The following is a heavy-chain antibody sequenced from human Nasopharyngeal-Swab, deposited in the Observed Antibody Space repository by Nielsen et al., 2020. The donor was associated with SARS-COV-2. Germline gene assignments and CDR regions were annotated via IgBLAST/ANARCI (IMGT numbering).Heavy chain of an antibody. CDR2: ISAYNGNT. D-gene: IGHD6-19*01. Sequence: WVRQAPGQGLEWLGWISAYNGNTNYAQKLQGRVTVTTDTSTSTAYMELRSLRSDDTAVYYCARDFRSSGWHYYHYYGMDVWGQGTTVTVSS. V-gene: IGHV1-18*01. J-gene: IGHJ6*02. CDR3: ARDFRSSGWHYYHYYGMDV.